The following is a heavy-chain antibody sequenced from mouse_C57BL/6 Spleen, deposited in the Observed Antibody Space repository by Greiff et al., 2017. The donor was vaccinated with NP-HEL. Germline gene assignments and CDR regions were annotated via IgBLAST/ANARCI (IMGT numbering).Heavy chain of an antibody. D-gene: IGHD1-1*01. CDR2: ISSGSSTI. V-gene: IGHV5-17*01. J-gene: IGHJ4*01. CDR3: ARTLYYGSSFYAMDY. Sequence: EVMLVESGGGLVKPGGSLKLSCAASGFTFSDYGMHWVRQAPEKGLEWVAYISSGSSTIYYADRVKGRFTISRDSAKNTLFLQMTSLRSEDTAMYYCARTLYYGSSFYAMDYWGQGTSVTVSS. CDR1: GFTFSDYG.